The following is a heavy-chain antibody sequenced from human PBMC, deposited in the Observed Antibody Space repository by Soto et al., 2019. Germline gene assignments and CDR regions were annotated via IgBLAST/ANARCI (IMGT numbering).Heavy chain of an antibody. Sequence: QVQLVQSGAEVKKPGASVQVSCKASGYTFTSYGISWVRQAPGQGLEWLGWISAYNANTHYAQKVQDRVTMTIDTSTNTAYMELRSLRSDDTAVYYCARGHNSGYGDWFDPWGQGTLVTVSS. V-gene: IGHV1-18*04. D-gene: IGHD3-22*01. CDR3: ARGHNSGYGDWFDP. CDR2: ISAYNANT. CDR1: GYTFTSYG. J-gene: IGHJ5*02.